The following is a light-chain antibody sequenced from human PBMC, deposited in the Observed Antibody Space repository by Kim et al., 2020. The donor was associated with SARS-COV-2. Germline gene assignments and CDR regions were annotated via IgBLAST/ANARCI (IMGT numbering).Light chain of an antibody. CDR1: QSLTGK. Sequence: GSPGERVTLSCKASQSLTGKLAWYQHKLGQAPRLLIYRVSSRATGVPERFSGSGSGTEFTLTITGLQSEDVAIYYCQQYNHWLWTFGQGTKVDIK. V-gene: IGKV3-15*01. CDR3: QQYNHWLWT. CDR2: RVS. J-gene: IGKJ1*01.